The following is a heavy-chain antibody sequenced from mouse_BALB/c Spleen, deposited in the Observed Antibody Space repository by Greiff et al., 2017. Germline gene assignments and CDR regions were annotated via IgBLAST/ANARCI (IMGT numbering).Heavy chain of an antibody. CDR1: GYTFTSYW. Sequence: KQPGSELVRPGASVKLSCKASGYTFTSYWMHWVKQRPGQGLEWIGNIYPGSGSTNYDEKFKSKATLTVDTSSSTAYMQLSSLTSEDSAVYYCTDYAMDYWGQGTSVTVSS. CDR3: TDYAMDY. V-gene: IGHV1S22*01. J-gene: IGHJ4*01. CDR2: IYPGSGST.